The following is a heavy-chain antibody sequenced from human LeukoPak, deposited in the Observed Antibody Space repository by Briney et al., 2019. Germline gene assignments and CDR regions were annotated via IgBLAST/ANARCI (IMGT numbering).Heavy chain of an antibody. CDR2: IKQDGTEK. CDR1: GFTFTTYW. J-gene: IGHJ4*02. D-gene: IGHD3-10*01. Sequence: GGSLRLSCAASGFTFTTYWMSWVRQAPGKGLEWVANIKQDGTEKYYVDSVKGRFTISKDNAKNSLYLQMNSLRAEDTAVYYCARDLSRSFSMIRGLIQHREFDFWGRGTLVTVSS. CDR3: ARDLSRSFSMIRGLIQHREFDF. V-gene: IGHV3-7*01.